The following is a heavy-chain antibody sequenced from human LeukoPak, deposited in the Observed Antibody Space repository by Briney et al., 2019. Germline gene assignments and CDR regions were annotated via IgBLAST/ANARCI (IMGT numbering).Heavy chain of an antibody. CDR1: GFTFSRYA. D-gene: IGHD3-3*01. Sequence: PGGSPRLFCAASGFTFSRYAMSWVRQAPGKGLEWVASIKHDGSEKYYVDSVRGRFTISRDNTKNSLYLQMSSLRAEDTAVYYCATDRGWRTSGYYLYYFEYWGQGTLVTFSS. J-gene: IGHJ4*02. CDR2: IKHDGSEK. V-gene: IGHV3-7*01. CDR3: ATDRGWRTSGYYLYYFEY.